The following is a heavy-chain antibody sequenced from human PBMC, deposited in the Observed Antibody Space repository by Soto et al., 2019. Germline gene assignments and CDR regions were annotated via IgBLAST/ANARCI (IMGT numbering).Heavy chain of an antibody. D-gene: IGHD5-18*01. CDR1: GFTFSSYG. V-gene: IGHV3-30*03. CDR2: ISYDGGLQ. Sequence: QAPLVESGGGVVQPGRSLRLSCAASGFTFSSYGMHWVRQAPGTGLEWVAVISYDGGLQHYADSVKGRFTISRDNSKNMVLLQMNSLTAEDTAVYYCVSDRGYGHASVPYSWGQGTLVSVSS. J-gene: IGHJ4*02. CDR3: VSDRGYGHASVPYS.